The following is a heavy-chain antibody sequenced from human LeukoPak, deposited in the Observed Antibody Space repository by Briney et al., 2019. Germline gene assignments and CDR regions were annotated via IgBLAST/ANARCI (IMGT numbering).Heavy chain of an antibody. CDR1: GYTFTSYY. Sequence: GASVKVSCKASGYTFTSYYMHWVRQAPGQGLEWMGIINPSGGSTSYAQKFQGRVTTTRDTSTSTVYMELSSLRSEDTAVYYCARRGTLNYYFDYWGQGTLVTVSS. J-gene: IGHJ4*02. CDR2: INPSGGST. CDR3: ARRGTLNYYFDY. D-gene: IGHD1-7*01. V-gene: IGHV1-46*01.